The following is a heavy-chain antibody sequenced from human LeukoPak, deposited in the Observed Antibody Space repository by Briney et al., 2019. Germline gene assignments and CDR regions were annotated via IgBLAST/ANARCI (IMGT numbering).Heavy chain of an antibody. CDR2: IYTSGST. Sequence: SETLSLTCTVSGGSISSYYWSWLRQPAGKGLEWIGRIYTSGSTNYNPSLKSRVTMSVDTSKNQFSLKLSSVTAADTAVYYCARISYSGYDSYYYYGMDVWGQGTTVTVSS. CDR3: ARISYSGYDSYYYYGMDV. J-gene: IGHJ6*02. V-gene: IGHV4-4*07. D-gene: IGHD5-12*01. CDR1: GGSISSYY.